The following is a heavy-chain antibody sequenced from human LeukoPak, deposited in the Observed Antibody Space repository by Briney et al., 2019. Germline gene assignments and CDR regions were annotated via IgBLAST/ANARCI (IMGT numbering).Heavy chain of an antibody. CDR3: AHRRVALGLDY. V-gene: IGHV2-5*02. D-gene: IGHD3-3*01. Sequence: MASGPTLVKPTQTLTLTCSFSGFSLTTSGGGVAWIRQPPGKALEWLAGIHWDDDKQYSPSLKSRLTITKDTSKNQVVLILTNMDPVDTATYFCAHRRVALGLDYCGLGALVTVSS. CDR2: IHWDDDK. CDR1: GFSLTTSGGG. J-gene: IGHJ4*02.